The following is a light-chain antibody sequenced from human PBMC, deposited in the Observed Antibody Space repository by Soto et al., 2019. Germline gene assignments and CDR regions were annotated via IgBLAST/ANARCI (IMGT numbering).Light chain of an antibody. J-gene: IGKJ4*01. CDR1: QSVSSSY. CDR3: QQYGSSPPLT. Sequence: EIMLTQSPGTLSLSPGERAALSCRASQSVSSSYLAWYQQKPGQPPRLLIYDTSSRATGIPDRFSGSGSGTDFTLTINRLEPEDFAVYYCQQYGSSPPLTFGGGTNVEIK. CDR2: DTS. V-gene: IGKV3-20*01.